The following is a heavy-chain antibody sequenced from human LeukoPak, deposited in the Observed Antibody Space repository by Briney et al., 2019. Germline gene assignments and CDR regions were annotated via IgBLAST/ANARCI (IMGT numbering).Heavy chain of an antibody. CDR1: GFTFSSYE. D-gene: IGHD3-10*01. J-gene: IGHJ6*03. Sequence: PGGSLRLSCAASGFTFSSYEMNWVRQAPGKGLEWVSYISSSGSTIYYVDSVEGRFTISRDNAKNSLYLQMNSLRAEDTAVYYCARIAEAGFRYYYYYMDVWGKGTTVTISS. V-gene: IGHV3-48*03. CDR2: ISSSGSTI. CDR3: ARIAEAGFRYYYYYMDV.